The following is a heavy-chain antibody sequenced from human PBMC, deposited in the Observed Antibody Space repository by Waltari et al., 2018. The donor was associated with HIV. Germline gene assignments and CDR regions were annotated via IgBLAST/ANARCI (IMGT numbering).Heavy chain of an antibody. CDR1: GYTFTRNG. V-gene: IGHV1-18*01. CDR2: SSAYNGNR. D-gene: IGHD3-9*01. Sequence: QVQLVQSGAEVQKPGASVKVYCKASGYTFTRNGKSWVRQAPGQGLEWMGWSSAYNGNRNYAQKFQGRVTMTTDTSTITAYMELRSLRSDDTAVYYCARYPEAFDWLLGPYYFDSWGQGTLVTVSS. J-gene: IGHJ4*02. CDR3: ARYPEAFDWLLGPYYFDS.